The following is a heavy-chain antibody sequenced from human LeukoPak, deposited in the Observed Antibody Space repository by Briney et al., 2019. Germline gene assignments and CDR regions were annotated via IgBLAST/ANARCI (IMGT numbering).Heavy chain of an antibody. CDR2: IYSSGST. CDR3: ARFRAAGTTFDY. V-gene: IGHV4-4*07. D-gene: IGHD6-13*01. Sequence: SETLSLTCTVSGGSISNKYWSWLRQPAGKGLEWIGRIYSSGSTNYNPSLKSRVTMSVDTSKNQFSLKLSSVTAADTAIYYCARFRAAGTTFDYWGQGTLVTVSS. CDR1: GGSISNKY. J-gene: IGHJ4*02.